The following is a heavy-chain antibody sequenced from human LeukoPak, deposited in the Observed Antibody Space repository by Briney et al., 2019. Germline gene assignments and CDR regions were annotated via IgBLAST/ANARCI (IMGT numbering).Heavy chain of an antibody. J-gene: IGHJ5*02. CDR2: IYTSGST. D-gene: IGHD3-16*01. Sequence: TSETLSLTCTVSGGSISSGSYYWSWIRQPAGKGLEWIGRIYTSGSTNYNPSLKSRVTISVDTSKNQFSLKLSSVTAADTAVYYCARRGYDYVWGYLGFDPWGQGTLVTVSS. CDR1: GGSISSGSYY. V-gene: IGHV4-61*02. CDR3: ARRGYDYVWGYLGFDP.